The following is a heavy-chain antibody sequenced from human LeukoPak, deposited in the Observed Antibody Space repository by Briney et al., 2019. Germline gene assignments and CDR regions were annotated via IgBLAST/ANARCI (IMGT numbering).Heavy chain of an antibody. D-gene: IGHD3-10*01. CDR3: ARFPYYYGSGSRYYFDY. CDR2: INHSGST. CDR1: GGSFSGYY. V-gene: IGHV4-34*01. Sequence: SETLSLTCAVYGGSFSGYYWSWIRQPPGKGLEWIGEINHSGSTNYNPSLKSRVTISVDTSKNQFSLKLSSVTAADTAVYYCARFPYYYGSGSRYYFDYWGQGTLVTVSS. J-gene: IGHJ4*02.